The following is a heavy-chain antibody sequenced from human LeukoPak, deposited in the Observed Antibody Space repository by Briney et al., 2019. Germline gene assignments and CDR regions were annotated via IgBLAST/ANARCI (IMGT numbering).Heavy chain of an antibody. Sequence: GGSLRLSCAASGFTFSTYWMSWVRQVPGKGLEWLANIKYDGGEKYYVDSVKGRFTVSRDNAKNSLYLQMDSLRADDTAVYFCARDSIRQQLYYFDYWGRGTLVTVSS. CDR3: ARDSIRQQLYYFDY. CDR2: IKYDGGEK. CDR1: GFTFSTYW. J-gene: IGHJ4*02. D-gene: IGHD6-13*01. V-gene: IGHV3-7*01.